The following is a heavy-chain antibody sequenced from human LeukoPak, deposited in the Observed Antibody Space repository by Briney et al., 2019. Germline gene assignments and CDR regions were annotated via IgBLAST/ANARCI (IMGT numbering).Heavy chain of an antibody. CDR3: ARGTYGVK. CDR1: GYSISSGYY. D-gene: IGHD2-8*01. J-gene: IGHJ4*02. CDR2: IYHSGST. Sequence: PSETLSLTCTVSGYSISSGYYWGWIRQPPGKGLEWIGSIYHSGSTYYNPSLKSRVTISVDTSKNQFSLKLSSVTAADTAVYYCARGTYGVKWGQGTLVTVSS. V-gene: IGHV4-38-2*02.